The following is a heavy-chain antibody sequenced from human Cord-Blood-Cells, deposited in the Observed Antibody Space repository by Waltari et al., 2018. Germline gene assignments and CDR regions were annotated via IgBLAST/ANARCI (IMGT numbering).Heavy chain of an antibody. CDR2: IIPIFGTA. D-gene: IGHD6-6*01. V-gene: IGHV1-69*12. CDR3: ASPSIAARRGAFDI. Sequence: QVQLLQSGAEVKKPGSSVKVSCKASGGTFGTFAVRWGRQAPGQGLEWMGGIIPIFGTANYAQKFQGRVTITADESTSTAYMELSSLRSEDTAVYYCASPSIAARRGAFDIWGQGTMVTVSS. CDR1: GGTFGTFA. J-gene: IGHJ3*02.